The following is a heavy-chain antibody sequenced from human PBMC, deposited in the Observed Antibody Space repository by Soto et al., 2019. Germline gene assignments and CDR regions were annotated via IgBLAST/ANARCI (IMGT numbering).Heavy chain of an antibody. CDR2: IYYSGST. D-gene: IGHD2-2*01. J-gene: IGHJ5*02. CDR3: ARHGPDIVVVPAAPTYRFDP. CDR1: GGSISSSSYY. V-gene: IGHV4-39*01. Sequence: QLQLQESGPGLVKPSETLSLTCTVSGGSISSSSYYWGWIRQPPGKGLEWIGSIYYSGSTYYNPSLKSRVTISVDTSKNQFSLKLSSVTAADTAVYYCARHGPDIVVVPAAPTYRFDPWGQGTLVTVSS.